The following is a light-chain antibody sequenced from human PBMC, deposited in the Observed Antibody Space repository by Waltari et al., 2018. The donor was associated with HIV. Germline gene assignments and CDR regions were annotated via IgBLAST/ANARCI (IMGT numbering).Light chain of an antibody. CDR3: AAWDDSLNGRV. J-gene: IGLJ3*02. CDR2: SNN. CDR1: SSNIGSNT. V-gene: IGLV1-44*01. Sequence: QSVLTQPPSASGTPGQRVTISCSGSSSNIGSNTVNWYQQLPGTAPKLLIYSNNQRPSGGPDRCSGSKSGTSASLAISGLQSEDEADYYCAAWDDSLNGRVFGGGTKLTVL.